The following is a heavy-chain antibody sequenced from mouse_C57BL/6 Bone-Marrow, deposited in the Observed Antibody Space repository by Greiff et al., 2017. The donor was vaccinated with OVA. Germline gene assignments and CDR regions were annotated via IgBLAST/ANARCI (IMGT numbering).Heavy chain of an antibody. CDR3: AREGSSYWYLMS. J-gene: IGHJ1*03. CDR1: GFTFSSYA. V-gene: IGHV5-4*01. D-gene: IGHD1-1*01. CDR2: ISDGGSYT. Sequence: EVKLMESGGGLVKPGGSLKLSCAASGFTFSSYAMSWVRQTPEKRLEWVATISDGGSYTYYPDNVKGRFTISRDNAKNNLYLQMSHLKSEDTAMYYCAREGSSYWYLMSGAQGPRSPSPQ.